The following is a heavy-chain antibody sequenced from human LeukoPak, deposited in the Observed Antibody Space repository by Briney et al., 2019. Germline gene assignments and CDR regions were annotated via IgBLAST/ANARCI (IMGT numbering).Heavy chain of an antibody. D-gene: IGHD2-15*01. CDR2: IYYSGST. J-gene: IGHJ4*02. CDR1: GGSISSSSYY. V-gene: IGHV4-39*01. CDR3: ARAVVVVAAHRPFDY. Sequence: PSETLSLTCTVSGGSISSSSYYWGWIRQPPGKGLEWIGSIYYSGSTYYNPSLKSRVTISVDTSKNQFSLKLSSVTAADTAVYYCARAVVVVAAHRPFDYWGQGTLVTVSS.